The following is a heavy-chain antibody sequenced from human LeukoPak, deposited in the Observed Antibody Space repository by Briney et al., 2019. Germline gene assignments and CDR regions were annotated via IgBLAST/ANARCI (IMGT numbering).Heavy chain of an antibody. D-gene: IGHD6-19*01. J-gene: IGHJ4*02. CDR3: ARDYSRGDPDY. Sequence: ASVKVSCKASGYTFTRYGISWVRQAPGQGLEWMGWISVYNGNTNYTQKVQGRVTMTTETSTSTAYMELRSLRSDDTAVYYCARDYSRGDPDYWGQGTLVTVSS. V-gene: IGHV1-18*01. CDR2: ISVYNGNT. CDR1: GYTFTRYG.